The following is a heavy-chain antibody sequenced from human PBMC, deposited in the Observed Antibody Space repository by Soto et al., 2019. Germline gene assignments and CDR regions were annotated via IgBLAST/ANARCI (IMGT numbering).Heavy chain of an antibody. J-gene: IGHJ5*02. CDR1: GFTFSNYN. CDR2: ISGTSVYI. V-gene: IGHV3-21*01. CDR3: AREGALKPFSS. Sequence: GGSLRLSCVASGFTFSNYNMNWVRQAPGKGREWVSHISGTSVYIHYADSVKGRFTISRDNAKNSVYLQMDSLRVEDTAVYYCAREGALKPFSSWGQGALVTVSS.